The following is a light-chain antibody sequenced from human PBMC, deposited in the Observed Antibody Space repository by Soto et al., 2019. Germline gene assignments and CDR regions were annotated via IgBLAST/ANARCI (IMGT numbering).Light chain of an antibody. J-gene: IGLJ1*01. CDR1: SSNIGDYS. CDR3: LVWDDNFDGFV. CDR2: SNN. V-gene: IGLV1-44*01. Sequence: QSVLTQPPSASGTPGQRVTIFCSGSSSNIGDYSVNWYQQLPGTAPKLLIYSNNQRASGVPDRISGSKSGTSASLAISGLQSEDEADYYCLVWDDNFDGFVFGTGTKVTVL.